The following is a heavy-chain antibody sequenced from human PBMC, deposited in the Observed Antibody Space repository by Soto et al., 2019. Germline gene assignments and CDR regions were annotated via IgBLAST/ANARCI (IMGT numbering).Heavy chain of an antibody. D-gene: IGHD1-7*01. CDR1: GYSFTSYW. CDR2: IDPSDSYT. Sequence: GESLKISCKGSGYSFTSYWISWVRQMPGKGLEWMGRIDPSDSYTNYSPSFQGHVTISADKSISTAYLQWSSLKASDTAMYYCARHLTGSISYYYGMDVWGQGTTVTVSS. J-gene: IGHJ6*02. CDR3: ARHLTGSISYYYGMDV. V-gene: IGHV5-10-1*01.